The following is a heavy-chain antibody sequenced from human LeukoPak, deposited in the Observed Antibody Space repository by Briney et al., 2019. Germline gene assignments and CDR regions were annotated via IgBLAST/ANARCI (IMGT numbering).Heavy chain of an antibody. V-gene: IGHV4-39*01. Sequence: PSETLSLTCIVSDGSISSDSFYWGWIRQPPGKGLEWIGSLYYTGSYTGTTYYNPSLESRVTVSVDTSKNLCSLKLTSVTAADTALYYCVGEEYGTGSYYKFSDWGQGTLVTVSS. J-gene: IGHJ4*02. CDR1: DGSISSDSFY. CDR2: LYYTGSYTGTT. CDR3: VGEEYGTGSYYKFSD. D-gene: IGHD3-10*01.